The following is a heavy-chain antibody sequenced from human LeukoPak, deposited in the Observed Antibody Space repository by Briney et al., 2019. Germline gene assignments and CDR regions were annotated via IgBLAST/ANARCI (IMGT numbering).Heavy chain of an antibody. CDR2: LYHSGNT. CDR3: ARQEITIFGVLIPHYFDY. V-gene: IGHV4-38-2*01. Sequence: PSETLSLTCDVSGYSISSGYYWGWIRQPPGKGLEWIGNLYHSGNTYYNASLKSRVTISVDTSKNQFSLKLSSVTAADTAVYYCARQEITIFGVLIPHYFDYWGQGTLVTVSS. D-gene: IGHD3-3*01. CDR1: GYSISSGYY. J-gene: IGHJ4*02.